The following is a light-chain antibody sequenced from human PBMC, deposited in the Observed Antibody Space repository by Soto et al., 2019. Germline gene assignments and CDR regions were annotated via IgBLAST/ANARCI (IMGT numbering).Light chain of an antibody. CDR3: KQYSTSPRVT. V-gene: IGKV3-20*01. CDR2: GAS. Sequence: EIVLTQSPGTLSLSPGERATFSCRASQSVSSSYLAWYQQKPGQAPRLLIYGASTRDDGIPDRFSGSGSGTDFTLTISGLEPDDFAVYYCKQYSTSPRVTFGQGTRLEIK. J-gene: IGKJ5*01. CDR1: QSVSSSY.